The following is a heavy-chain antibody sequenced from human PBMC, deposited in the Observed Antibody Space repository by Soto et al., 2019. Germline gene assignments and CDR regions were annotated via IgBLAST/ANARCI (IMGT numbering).Heavy chain of an antibody. Sequence: SETLSLTCTVSGGSISGYYWSWIRQPPGKGLEWIGYIYYSGSTNYNPSLKSRVTISVDTSKNQFSLKLSSVTAADTAVYYCARGPLGPPGIWGQGTMVTVPS. V-gene: IGHV4-59*01. CDR3: ARGPLGPPGI. D-gene: IGHD3-16*01. CDR2: IYYSGST. CDR1: GGSISGYY. J-gene: IGHJ3*02.